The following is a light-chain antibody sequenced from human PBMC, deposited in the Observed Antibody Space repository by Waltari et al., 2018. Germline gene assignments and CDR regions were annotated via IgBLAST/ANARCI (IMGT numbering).Light chain of an antibody. J-gene: IGKJ1*01. CDR1: QSVGRT. Sequence: EIVLTQSPASLSLSPGDRVTLSCRASQSVGRTLAWYQQRPGQAPRLLIYDASSRATGIPDRVSGSGSGTDFSLTISRLEPEDFAVYYCQKYGTRPATFGQGTKVEVK. CDR2: DAS. CDR3: QKYGTRPAT. V-gene: IGKV3-20*01.